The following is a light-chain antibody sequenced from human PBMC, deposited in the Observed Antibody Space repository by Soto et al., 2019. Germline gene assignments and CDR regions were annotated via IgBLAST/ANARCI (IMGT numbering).Light chain of an antibody. V-gene: IGLV2-23*01. J-gene: IGLJ1*01. CDR3: CSSAPESTYV. CDR1: SSDVGAYNS. Sequence: QSALAQPASVSGSPGQSVTISCTGTSSDVGAYNSVSWYQQHTDKAPQLMIYKGTQPPSGVSDCVSGSTSGNSASLTISGLEADDEADYFCCSSAPESTYVFGTGTKLTVL. CDR2: KGT.